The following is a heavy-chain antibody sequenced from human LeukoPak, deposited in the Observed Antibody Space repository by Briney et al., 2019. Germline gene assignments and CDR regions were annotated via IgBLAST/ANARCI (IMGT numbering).Heavy chain of an antibody. Sequence: GGSLRLSCAASGFTFDDYGMSWVRQAPGKGLEWVSGINWNGGSTGYADSVKGRFTISRDNAKNSLYLQMNSLRAEDTAVYYCARDGSCSGGSCAMDGWFDPWGQGTLVTVSS. CDR3: ARDGSCSGGSCAMDGWFDP. V-gene: IGHV3-20*04. CDR2: INWNGGST. J-gene: IGHJ5*02. CDR1: GFTFDDYG. D-gene: IGHD2-15*01.